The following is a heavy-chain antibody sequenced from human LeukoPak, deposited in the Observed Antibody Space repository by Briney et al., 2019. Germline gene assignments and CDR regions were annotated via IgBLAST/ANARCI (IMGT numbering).Heavy chain of an antibody. CDR2: INPNSGET. J-gene: IGHJ6*02. CDR3: AKEVVSMIVGVLYGMDA. V-gene: IGHV1-2*02. Sequence: ASVKVSCKPSGYTFTGYYIHWVRQAPGPGPEWMGWINPNSGETSTAHKFQGRVTMTRDTSINTAYMELSRLTSDDTAVYYCAKEVVSMIVGVLYGMDAWGQGTAVSVSS. D-gene: IGHD3-22*01. CDR1: GYTFTGYY.